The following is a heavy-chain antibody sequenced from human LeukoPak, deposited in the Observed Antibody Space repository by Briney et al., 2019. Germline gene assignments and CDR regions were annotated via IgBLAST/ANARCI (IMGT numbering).Heavy chain of an antibody. V-gene: IGHV4-59*01. CDR1: GGSISIYY. CDR2: MFHTGNT. CDR3: ARGGGYDYHFDY. Sequence: SETLSLTCTVSGGSISIYYWSWIRQPPGKRLEWIGSMFHTGNTNSNPSLKSRFSMSLDTPNNQFSLRLTSMTAADTAVYYCARGGGYDYHFDYWGQGTLVTVSS. D-gene: IGHD5-12*01. J-gene: IGHJ4*02.